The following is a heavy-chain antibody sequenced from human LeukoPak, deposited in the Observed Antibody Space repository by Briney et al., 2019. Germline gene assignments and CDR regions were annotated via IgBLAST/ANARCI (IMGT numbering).Heavy chain of an antibody. CDR2: ISGSGGST. CDR1: GFTFSSYA. V-gene: IGHV3-23*01. CDR3: AKGVMEIVVVTAIDY. Sequence: GGSLILSCAASGFTFSSYAMSWVRQAPGKGLEWVSAISGSGGSTYYADSVKGRFTISRDHSKNTPYLQMNSLRSEDTAVYYCAKGVMEIVVVTAIDYWGQGTLVTVSS. D-gene: IGHD2-21*02. J-gene: IGHJ4*02.